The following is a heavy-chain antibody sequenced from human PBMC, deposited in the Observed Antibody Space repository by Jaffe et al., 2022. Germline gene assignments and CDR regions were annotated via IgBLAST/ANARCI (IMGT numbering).Heavy chain of an antibody. CDR3: AHRPPGPVAAAGPVLNWFDP. V-gene: IGHV2-5*02. CDR1: GFSLSTSGVG. CDR2: IYWDDDK. D-gene: IGHD6-13*01. Sequence: QITLKESGPTLVKPTQTLTLTCTFSGFSLSTSGVGVGWIRQPPGKALEWLALIYWDDDKRYSPSLKSRLTITKDTSKNQVVLTMTNMDPVDTATYYCAHRPPGPVAAAGPVLNWFDPWGQGTLVTVSS. J-gene: IGHJ5*02.